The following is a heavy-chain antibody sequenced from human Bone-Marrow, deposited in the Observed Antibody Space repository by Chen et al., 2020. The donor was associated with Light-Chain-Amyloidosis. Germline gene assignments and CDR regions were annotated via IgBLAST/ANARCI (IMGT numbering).Heavy chain of an antibody. D-gene: IGHD3-3*01. J-gene: IGHJ3*02. CDR2: IWYDGSNK. Sequence: QVQLVESGGGVVQPGRSLRLSCAASGFTFSSYSMHWVRQAPGKGLEWVAVIWYDGSNKYYADSVKGRFTISRDNSKNTLYLQMNSLRAEDTAVYYCARDRVVRFLGPGFDIWGQGTMVTVSS. V-gene: IGHV3-33*01. CDR1: GFTFSSYS. CDR3: ARDRVVRFLGPGFDI.